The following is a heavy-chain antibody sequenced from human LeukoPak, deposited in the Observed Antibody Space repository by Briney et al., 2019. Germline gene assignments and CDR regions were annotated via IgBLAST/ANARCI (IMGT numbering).Heavy chain of an antibody. J-gene: IGHJ6*03. D-gene: IGHD2-2*01. CDR1: GYTFTGYY. V-gene: IGHV1-2*02. CDR2: INPNSGGT. Sequence: ASVKVSCEASGYTFTGYYMHWVRQAPGQGLEWMGWINPNSGGTNYAQKFQGRVTMTRDTSISTAYMELSRLRSDDTAVYYCARGPKATIVVVPAAIGNMDVWGKGTTVTISS. CDR3: ARGPKATIVVVPAAIGNMDV.